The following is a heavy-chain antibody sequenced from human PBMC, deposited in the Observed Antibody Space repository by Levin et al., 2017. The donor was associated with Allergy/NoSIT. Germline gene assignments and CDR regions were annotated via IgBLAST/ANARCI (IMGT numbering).Heavy chain of an antibody. CDR3: ATDYGDYSVPGSFYI. CDR1: GGSISSYY. CDR2: IYYSGST. D-gene: IGHD4-17*01. Sequence: SQTLSLTCTVSGGSISSYYWSWIRQPPGKGLEWIGYIYYSGSTNYNPSLKSRVTISVDTSKNQFSLKLNSVTAADTAVYYCATDYGDYSVPGSFYIWGQGTRVTVSS. J-gene: IGHJ3*02. V-gene: IGHV4-59*01.